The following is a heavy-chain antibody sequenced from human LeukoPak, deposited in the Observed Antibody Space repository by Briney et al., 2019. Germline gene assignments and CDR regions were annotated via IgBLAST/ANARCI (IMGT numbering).Heavy chain of an antibody. Sequence: PGGSLRLSCTASGFTFDTYEMNWLRQAPGKGLEWISYISTGGNTIYYADSVKGRFTISRDNAKNSVFLQMNSLRPEDTALYFCARVAALQGDSDFWTGYLYYFDYWGQGTRVIVSS. CDR3: ARVAALQGDSDFWTGYLYYFDY. CDR1: GFTFDTYE. D-gene: IGHD3/OR15-3a*01. J-gene: IGHJ4*02. CDR2: ISTGGNTI. V-gene: IGHV3-48*03.